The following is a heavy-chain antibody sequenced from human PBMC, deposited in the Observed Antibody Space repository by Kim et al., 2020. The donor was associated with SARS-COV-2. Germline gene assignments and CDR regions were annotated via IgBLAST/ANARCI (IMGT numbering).Heavy chain of an antibody. Sequence: SETLSLTCTVSGGSISSYYWSWIRQPAGKGLEWIGRIYTSGSTNYNPSLKSRVTMSVDTSKNQFSLKLSSVTAADTAVYYCAREGMGIGTGTTAFDYWGQGTLVTVSS. CDR2: IYTSGST. D-gene: IGHD1-1*01. CDR3: AREGMGIGTGTTAFDY. J-gene: IGHJ4*02. CDR1: GGSISSYY. V-gene: IGHV4-4*07.